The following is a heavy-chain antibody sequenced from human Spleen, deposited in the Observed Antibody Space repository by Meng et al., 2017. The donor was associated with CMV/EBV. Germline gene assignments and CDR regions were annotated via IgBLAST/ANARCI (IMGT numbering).Heavy chain of an antibody. CDR2: IYSGGST. J-gene: IGHJ2*01. V-gene: IGHV3-53*01. Sequence: GESLKISCAASGFAFSTYGMHWVRQAPGKGLEWVSVIYSGGSTYYADSVKGRFTISRDNSKNTLYLQMNSLRAEDTAVYYCARGALGYCSSTSCGWYFDLWGRGTLVTVSS. CDR1: GFAFSTYG. D-gene: IGHD2-2*01. CDR3: ARGALGYCSSTSCGWYFDL.